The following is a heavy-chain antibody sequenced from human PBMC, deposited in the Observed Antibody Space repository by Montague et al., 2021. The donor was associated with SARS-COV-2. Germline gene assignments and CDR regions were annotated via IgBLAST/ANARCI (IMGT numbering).Heavy chain of an antibody. CDR2: IYTSGNT. Sequence: TRSLTCTVSDDSISGGRYYWSWIRQPAGKGLEWTGRIYTSGNTNYNPSLKSRVSMLVDTSKNQLSLKLSSVTAADTAIYYCARARITGTTKDYYGMDVWGQGTTVTVS. V-gene: IGHV4-61*02. CDR1: DDSISGGRYY. D-gene: IGHD1-7*01. J-gene: IGHJ6*02. CDR3: ARARITGTTKDYYGMDV.